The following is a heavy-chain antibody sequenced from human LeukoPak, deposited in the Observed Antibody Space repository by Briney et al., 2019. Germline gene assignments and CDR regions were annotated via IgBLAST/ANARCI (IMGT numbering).Heavy chain of an antibody. CDR1: GFTFSSYA. V-gene: IGHV3-64*01. CDR2: ISSNGGST. J-gene: IGHJ4*02. D-gene: IGHD3-22*01. Sequence: PGGSLRLSCAASGFTFSSYAMHWVRQAPGKGLEYVSAISSNGGSTYYANSVKGRFTISRDNSKNTLYLQMNSLRAEDTAVYYCAKEGYYYDSSGYVGNDYWGQGTLVTVSS. CDR3: AKEGYYYDSSGYVGNDY.